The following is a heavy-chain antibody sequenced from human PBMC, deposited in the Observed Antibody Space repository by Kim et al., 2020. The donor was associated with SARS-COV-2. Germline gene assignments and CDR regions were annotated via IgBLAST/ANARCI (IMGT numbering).Heavy chain of an antibody. D-gene: IGHD3-9*01. CDR3: ARDGYDILSGPSYWYFDI. J-gene: IGHJ2*01. Sequence: SVKVSCKASGGTFSSYAISWVRQAPGQGLEWMGGIIPIFGTANYAQKFQGRVTITADESTSTAYMELSSLRSEDTAVYYCARDGYDILSGPSYWYFDIWGRGTLVTVSS. V-gene: IGHV1-69*13. CDR1: GGTFSSYA. CDR2: IIPIFGTA.